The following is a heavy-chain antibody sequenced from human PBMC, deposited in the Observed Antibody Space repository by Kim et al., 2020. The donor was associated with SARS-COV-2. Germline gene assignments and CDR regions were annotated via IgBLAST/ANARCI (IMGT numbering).Heavy chain of an antibody. V-gene: IGHV3-21*01. CDR1: GFTFSSYW. CDR3: ARREVATINY. D-gene: IGHD5-12*01. CDR2: ISSSSTYI. Sequence: GGSLRLSCAASGFTFSSYWMNWVRQAPGKGLEWVSSISSSSTYIYYADSVKGRFTISRDNAKNSLYLQMNSLRAEDTAAYYCARREVATINYGGQGTLVTVSS. J-gene: IGHJ4*02.